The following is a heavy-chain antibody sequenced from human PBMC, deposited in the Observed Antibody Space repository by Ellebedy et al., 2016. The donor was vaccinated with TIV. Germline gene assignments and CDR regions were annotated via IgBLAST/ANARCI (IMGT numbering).Heavy chain of an antibody. CDR2: INPNTDVT. D-gene: IGHD2-15*01. Sequence: AASVKVSCKASGYTFTDYYIHWVRQAPGQGLEWMGWINPNTDVTNYAQKFQGRVTMTRDTSVSTSYMELSRLRSDDTAVYYCAREHRGYCSGGSCLTWDYWGQGTLVTVSS. CDR1: GYTFTDYY. J-gene: IGHJ4*02. V-gene: IGHV1-2*02. CDR3: AREHRGYCSGGSCLTWDY.